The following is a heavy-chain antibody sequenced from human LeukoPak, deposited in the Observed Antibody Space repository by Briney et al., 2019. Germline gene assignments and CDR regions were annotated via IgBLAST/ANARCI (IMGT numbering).Heavy chain of an antibody. CDR1: GFTFSNYA. D-gene: IGHD5-18*01. Sequence: PGGSLRLSCAASGFTFSNYAIHWVRQAPGKGLEWVAVISFDGSNKYYADSVKGRFTISRDNSKNTLYPQINSLKASDTAMYYCARHSVYSYGCDYWGQGTLVTVSS. J-gene: IGHJ4*02. CDR3: ARHSVYSYGCDY. V-gene: IGHV3-30*04. CDR2: ISFDGSNK.